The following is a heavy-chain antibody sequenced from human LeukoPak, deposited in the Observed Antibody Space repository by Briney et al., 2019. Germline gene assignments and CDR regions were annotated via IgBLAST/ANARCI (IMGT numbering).Heavy chain of an antibody. D-gene: IGHD3-10*01. CDR1: GGSISSYY. Sequence: SETLSLTCTVSGGSISSYYWSWIRQPPGKGLDWIGYIYYSGSTNYNPSLRSRVTISLDTSKNQFSLKLSSVTAADTAVCYCARSSYYYGADAFNIWGQGTMVTVSS. CDR2: IYYSGST. J-gene: IGHJ3*02. CDR3: ARSSYYYGADAFNI. V-gene: IGHV4-59*01.